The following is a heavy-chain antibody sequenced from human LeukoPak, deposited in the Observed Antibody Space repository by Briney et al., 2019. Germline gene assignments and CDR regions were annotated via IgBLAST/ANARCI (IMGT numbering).Heavy chain of an antibody. Sequence: GGSLRLSCAASGFTFSDYYMSWIRQAPGKGLEWVSYISSSGSTIYYADSVKGRFTISRDNSKNTLDLQMNSLRAEDTAVYYCAKKDTSGWYGGDYWGQGTLVTVSS. D-gene: IGHD6-19*01. V-gene: IGHV3-11*04. CDR1: GFTFSDYY. CDR2: ISSSGSTI. CDR3: AKKDTSGWYGGDY. J-gene: IGHJ4*02.